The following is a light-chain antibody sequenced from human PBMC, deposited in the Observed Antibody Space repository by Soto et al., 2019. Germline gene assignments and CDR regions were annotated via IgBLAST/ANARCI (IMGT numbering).Light chain of an antibody. J-gene: IGLJ1*01. CDR2: EVS. V-gene: IGLV2-14*01. CDR3: SSYTLSSTYV. CDR1: SSDIGGYKY. Sequence: QSALTQPASVSGSPGQSIAISRTGTSSDIGGYKYVSWYQQHPGKAPQLMIYEVSNRPSGVSNRFSGSKSGNTASLTISGLQADDEADYYCSSYTLSSTYVFGTGTKLTVL.